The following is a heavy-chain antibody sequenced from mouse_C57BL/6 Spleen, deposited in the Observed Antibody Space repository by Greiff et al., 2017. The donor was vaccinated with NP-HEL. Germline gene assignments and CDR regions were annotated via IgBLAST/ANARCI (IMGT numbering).Heavy chain of an antibody. J-gene: IGHJ3*01. Sequence: VQLKQSGAELVKPGASVKLSCTASGFNIKDYYMHWVKQRTEQGLEWIGRIDPEDGETKYAQKFQGKATITEDTSSNTAYLQLSSLTSEDTAVYYCAGWLRGFAYWGQGTLVTVSA. D-gene: IGHD2-2*01. V-gene: IGHV14-2*01. CDR2: IDPEDGET. CDR1: GFNIKDYY. CDR3: AGWLRGFAY.